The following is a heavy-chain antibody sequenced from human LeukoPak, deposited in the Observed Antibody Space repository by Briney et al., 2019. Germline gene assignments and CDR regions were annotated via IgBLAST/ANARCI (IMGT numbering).Heavy chain of an antibody. V-gene: IGHV4-39*01. CDR3: ARHTLYFDY. CDR1: GGSISSSSYY. Sequence: SETQSLTCTVSGGSISSSSYYWGWIRQPPGKGLEWIGSIYYSGSTYYNPSLKSRVTISVDTSKNQFSLKLSSVTAADTAVYYCARHTLYFDYWGQGTLVTVSS. J-gene: IGHJ4*02. CDR2: IYYSGST.